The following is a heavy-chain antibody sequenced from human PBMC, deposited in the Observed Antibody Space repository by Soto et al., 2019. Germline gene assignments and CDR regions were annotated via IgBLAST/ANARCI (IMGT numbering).Heavy chain of an antibody. V-gene: IGHV1-69*05. J-gene: IGHJ4*02. CDR1: GGTFSSYA. CDR3: ARAAYYYESSGYYPGDY. D-gene: IGHD3-22*01. Sequence: SVKVSCKASGGTFSSYAISWVRQAPGQGLEWMGGIIPILGTANYAQKFQGRVTFTRDTSASTVYMEVSSLRSEDTAVYYCARAAYYYESSGYYPGDYWGQGTLVTVSS. CDR2: IIPILGTA.